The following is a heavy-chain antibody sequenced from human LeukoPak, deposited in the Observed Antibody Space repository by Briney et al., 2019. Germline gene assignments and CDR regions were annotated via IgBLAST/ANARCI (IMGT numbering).Heavy chain of an antibody. J-gene: IGHJ6*03. CDR3: ARGHPGYDFWSGYRYYYYYYMDV. CDR1: GFTFSSYS. V-gene: IGHV3-48*01. Sequence: GGSLRLSCAASGFTFSSYSMNWVRQAPGKGLEWVSYISSSSSTIYYADSVKGRFTISRDNAKNSLYLQMNSLRAEDTAVYYCARGHPGYDFWSGYRYYYYYYMDVWGKGTTVTVSS. CDR2: ISSSSSTI. D-gene: IGHD3-3*01.